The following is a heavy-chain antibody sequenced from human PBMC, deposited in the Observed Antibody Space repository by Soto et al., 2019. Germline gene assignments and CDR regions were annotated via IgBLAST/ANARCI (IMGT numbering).Heavy chain of an antibody. CDR1: GYTFTSYG. Sequence: ASVKVSCKASGYTFTSYGISWVRQAPGQGLEWMGWISAYNGNTNYAQKLQGRVTMTTDTSTSTAYMELRSLRSDDTAVYYCARDSRIVGATQSEYWGQGTLVTVSS. V-gene: IGHV1-18*01. D-gene: IGHD1-26*01. CDR3: ARDSRIVGATQSEY. CDR2: ISAYNGNT. J-gene: IGHJ4*02.